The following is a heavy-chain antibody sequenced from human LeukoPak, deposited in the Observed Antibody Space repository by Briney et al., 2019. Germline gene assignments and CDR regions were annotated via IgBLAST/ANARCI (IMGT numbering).Heavy chain of an antibody. CDR1: RFTFSSYA. CDR3: AKSPRREPDFDY. V-gene: IGHV3-23*01. CDR2: ISGSGGNT. J-gene: IGHJ4*02. D-gene: IGHD1-26*01. Sequence: PGGSLRLSCAASRFTFSSYAMIWVRQAPGKGLEWVSAISGSGGNTYYADSVKGRFTISRDNSKNMLYPQMNNLRVEDTAVYYCAKSPRREPDFDYWGQGTLVTVSS.